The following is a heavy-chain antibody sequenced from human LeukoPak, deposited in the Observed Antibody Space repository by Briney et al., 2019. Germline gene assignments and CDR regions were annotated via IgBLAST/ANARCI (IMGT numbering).Heavy chain of an antibody. Sequence: SETLSLTCTVSGGSISSYYWSWIRQPAGKGLEWIGRIYTSGSTNYNPSLKSRVTISVDTSKNQFSLKLSSVTAADTAVYYCARDPYSGYYSSNLDYWGQGTLVTVSS. CDR3: ARDPYSGYYSSNLDY. D-gene: IGHD3-22*01. CDR2: IYTSGST. V-gene: IGHV4-4*07. J-gene: IGHJ4*02. CDR1: GGSISSYY.